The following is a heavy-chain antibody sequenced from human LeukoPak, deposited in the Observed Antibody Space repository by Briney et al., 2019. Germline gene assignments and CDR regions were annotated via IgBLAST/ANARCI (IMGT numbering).Heavy chain of an antibody. J-gene: IGHJ3*02. CDR1: GYSISSGYY. V-gene: IGHV4-38-2*01. Sequence: SETLSLTCVVSGYSISSGYYWGWIRQPPGKGLEWIGSIYHSGITYYNPSLMSRVTISVDTSKNQFSLKLSSVTAADTAVYYCARPVGEMTTVGDAFQIWGQGTMVTVSS. CDR3: ARPVGEMTTVGDAFQI. CDR2: IYHSGIT. D-gene: IGHD4-11*01.